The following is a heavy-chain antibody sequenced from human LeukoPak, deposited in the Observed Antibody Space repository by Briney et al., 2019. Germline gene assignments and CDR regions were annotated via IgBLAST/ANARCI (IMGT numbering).Heavy chain of an antibody. Sequence: PGGSLRLSCAASGFTLSSYSMNWVRHAPGKGLEGVSSISSSSSYIYYADSVKGRFTISRDNAKNSLYLQMNSLRAEGTAVYYCARGILRWPTFIDYWGQGTLVTVSS. CDR1: GFTLSSYS. V-gene: IGHV3-21*01. CDR2: ISSSSSYI. D-gene: IGHD4-23*01. CDR3: ARGILRWPTFIDY. J-gene: IGHJ4*02.